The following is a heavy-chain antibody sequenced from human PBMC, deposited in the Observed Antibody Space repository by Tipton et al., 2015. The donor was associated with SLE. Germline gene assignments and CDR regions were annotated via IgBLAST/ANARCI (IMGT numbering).Heavy chain of an antibody. CDR1: GFTFSTYW. Sequence: SLRLSCAASGFTFSTYWMHWVRQVPGEGLVWVSRINSDASSTTYADSVKGRFTISRDNSKNTLYLQMNSLRAEDTAVYYCARDRREWFGELSYWGQGTLVTVSS. D-gene: IGHD3-10*01. V-gene: IGHV3-74*01. CDR3: ARDRREWFGELSY. J-gene: IGHJ4*02. CDR2: INSDASST.